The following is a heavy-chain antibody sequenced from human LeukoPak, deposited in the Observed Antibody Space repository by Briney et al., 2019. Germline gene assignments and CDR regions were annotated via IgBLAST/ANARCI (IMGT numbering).Heavy chain of an antibody. V-gene: IGHV3-48*03. D-gene: IGHD2-8*01. CDR1: GLTFITYE. CDR3: ASDTNGPEDFHY. J-gene: IGHJ4*02. Sequence: PGGSLRLSCVVSGLTFITYEMNWVRQAPGKGLEWISFISRSSNIKSYADSVKGRFTISRDNAKNSLYLQMNSLRAEDTALYYCASDTNGPEDFHYWGQGTLVTVSS. CDR2: ISRSSNIK.